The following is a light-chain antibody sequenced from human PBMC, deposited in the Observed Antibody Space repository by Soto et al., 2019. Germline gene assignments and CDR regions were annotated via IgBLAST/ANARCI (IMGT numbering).Light chain of an antibody. J-gene: IGLJ1*01. V-gene: IGLV2-14*03. CDR1: SSDVGGYNY. CDR3: SSYTSSSTLSTYV. Sequence: QSVLTQPASVSGSPGQSITISCTGTSSDVGGYNYVSWYQHHPGKAPKLMIYDVSNRPSGVSNRFSGSKSGNTASLIIFGFQAEDEADYYCSSYTSSSTLSTYVFGTGTKSPS. CDR2: DVS.